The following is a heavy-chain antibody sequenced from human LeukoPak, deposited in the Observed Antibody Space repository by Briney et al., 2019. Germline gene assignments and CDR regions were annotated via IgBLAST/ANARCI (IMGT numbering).Heavy chain of an antibody. Sequence: ASVKVSCKASGYTFTGYYMHWVRQAPGQGLEWMGWINPNSGGTNYAQKFQGRVTMTRDTSISTAYMELSRLRSDDTAVYYCARYYDSSGYYVSPPTADENLDYWGQGTLVTVSS. CDR1: GYTFTGYY. D-gene: IGHD3-22*01. CDR3: ARYYDSSGYYVSPPTADENLDY. V-gene: IGHV1-2*02. CDR2: INPNSGGT. J-gene: IGHJ4*02.